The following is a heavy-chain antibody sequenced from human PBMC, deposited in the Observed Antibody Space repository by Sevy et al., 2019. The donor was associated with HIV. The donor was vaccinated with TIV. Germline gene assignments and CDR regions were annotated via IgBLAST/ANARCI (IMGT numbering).Heavy chain of an antibody. J-gene: IGHJ3*02. CDR2: IYYSGSS. CDR3: ARDDPVMNAFDI. V-gene: IGHV4-61*08. Sequence: SETLSLTCTVSGGSVNSGDYYWSWIRQPPGKGLEWLGYIYYSGSSNYNPSLKSRVTISLDTSKNQFSLKMSSVTTADTAVYYCARDDPVMNAFDIWGQGIMVTVSS. CDR1: GGSVNSGDYY. D-gene: IGHD3-16*01.